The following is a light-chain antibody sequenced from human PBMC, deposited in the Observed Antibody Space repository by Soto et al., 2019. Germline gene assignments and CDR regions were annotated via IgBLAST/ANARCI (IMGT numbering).Light chain of an antibody. CDR2: GAS. J-gene: IGKJ2*01. CDR3: QEYHGSPLDT. Sequence: VLPQSPDTLSLSPGDRATLSCRASQSVRSTFLAWYQQKPGQAPRLLIYGASNRAAGIPDRFSGSASGTDFTLTIGSLEPDDSAVYYCQEYHGSPLDTFGHGTNLQIK. CDR1: QSVRSTF. V-gene: IGKV3-20*01.